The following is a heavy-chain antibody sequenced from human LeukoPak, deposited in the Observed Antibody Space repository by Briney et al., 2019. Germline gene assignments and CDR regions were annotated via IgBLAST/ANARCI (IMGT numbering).Heavy chain of an antibody. J-gene: IGHJ4*02. V-gene: IGHV4-30-2*01. CDR3: ARDNGEI. CDR2: ISHSESA. D-gene: IGHD3-10*01. Sequence: KPSQTLSLTCTVSGGSISSGANYWSWIRQPPGRGLEWIGYISHSESAYYSPSLESRITISVDRSKNQFSLKLKSVTAADTAVYYCARDNGEIWGQGALVTVSS. CDR1: GGSISSGANY.